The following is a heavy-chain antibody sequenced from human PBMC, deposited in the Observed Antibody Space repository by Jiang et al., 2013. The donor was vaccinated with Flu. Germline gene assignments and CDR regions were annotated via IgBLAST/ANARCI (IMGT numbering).Heavy chain of an antibody. CDR1: YTFTSYA. D-gene: IGHD6-6*01. V-gene: IGHV7-4-1*02. CDR2: INTNTGNP. J-gene: IGHJ6*02. CDR3: ASVSIAARPLSYYYGMDV. Sequence: YTFTSYAMNWVRQAPGQGLEWMGWINTNTGNPTYAQGFTGRFVFSLDTSVSTAYLQISSLKAEDTAVYYCASVSIAARPLSYYYGMDVWGQGTTVTVSS.